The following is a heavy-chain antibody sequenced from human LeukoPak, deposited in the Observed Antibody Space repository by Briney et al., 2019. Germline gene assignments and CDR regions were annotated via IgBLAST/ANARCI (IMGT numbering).Heavy chain of an antibody. CDR1: GYTFTGYY. V-gene: IGHV1-2*02. CDR2: INPDSGGT. CDR3: ARNPACSGGSCYSAWFDP. Sequence: ASVKVSCKASGYTFTGYYMHWVRQAPGQGLDWIGWINPDSGGTNYAQKFQGRVTMTRATSISTAYMELSRPRPDDPAVYYCARNPACSGGSCYSAWFDPWGQGTLVTVSS. D-gene: IGHD2-15*01. J-gene: IGHJ5*02.